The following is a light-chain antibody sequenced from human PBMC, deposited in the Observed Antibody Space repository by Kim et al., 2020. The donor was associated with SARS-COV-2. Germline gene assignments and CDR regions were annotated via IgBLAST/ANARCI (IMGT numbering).Light chain of an antibody. CDR3: LQDYNYPLT. Sequence: ASVGDRVTITCRASQGIRNDLGWYQQKPGKAPKLLIYAASSLQSGVPSRFSGSGSGTDFTLTISSLQPDDFATYYCLQDYNYPLTFGGGTKVDIK. CDR2: AAS. J-gene: IGKJ4*01. V-gene: IGKV1-6*01. CDR1: QGIRND.